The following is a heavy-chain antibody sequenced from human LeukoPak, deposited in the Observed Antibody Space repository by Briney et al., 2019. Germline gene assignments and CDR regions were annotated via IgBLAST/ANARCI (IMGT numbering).Heavy chain of an antibody. CDR1: GFTFSSYS. CDR3: VKVANYGGKRALDY. CDR2: ISSSSSTI. V-gene: IGHV3-48*02. D-gene: IGHD4-23*01. J-gene: IGHJ4*02. Sequence: PGGSLRLSCAASGFTFSSYSMNWVRQAPGKGLEWVSYISSSSSTIYYADSVKGRFTISRDNAKNSLYLQMNSLRDEDTAVYYCVKVANYGGKRALDYWGQGTLVTVSS.